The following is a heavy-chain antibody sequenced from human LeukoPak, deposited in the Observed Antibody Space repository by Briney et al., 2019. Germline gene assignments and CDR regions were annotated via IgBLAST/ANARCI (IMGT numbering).Heavy chain of an antibody. CDR2: ISYDGSNK. D-gene: IGHD3-22*01. CDR3: AKDLHYYDSSGYYFYYYGMDV. Sequence: GGSLRLSCAASGFTFSSYGMHWVRQAPGKGLERVAVISYDGSNKYYADSVKGRFTISRDNSKNTLYLQMNSLRAEDTAVYYCAKDLHYYDSSGYYFYYYGMDVWGQGTTVTVSS. V-gene: IGHV3-30*18. J-gene: IGHJ6*02. CDR1: GFTFSSYG.